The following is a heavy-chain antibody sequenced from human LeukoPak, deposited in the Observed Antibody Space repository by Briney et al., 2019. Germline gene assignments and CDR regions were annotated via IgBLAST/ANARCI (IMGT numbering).Heavy chain of an antibody. J-gene: IGHJ4*02. CDR2: ISSSGSTI. Sequence: GGSLRLSCAASGFTFSDYYMSWIRQAPGKGLEWVSYISSSGSTIYYADSVKGRFTISRDNAKNSLYLQMNSLRAEDTAVYYCARDENDSGSYSVDNEDYWGQGTLVTVSS. CDR1: GFTFSDYY. V-gene: IGHV3-11*01. CDR3: ARDENDSGSYSVDNEDY. D-gene: IGHD1-26*01.